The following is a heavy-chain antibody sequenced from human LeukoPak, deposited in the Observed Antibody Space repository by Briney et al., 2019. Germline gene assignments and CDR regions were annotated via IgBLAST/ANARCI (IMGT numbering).Heavy chain of an antibody. D-gene: IGHD3-10*01. Sequence: GESLRLSCAASGFPFSTYWMSWVRQAPGKGLEWVANINQDGTEKYYVDSVKGRFTISRDYAKNSLYLQMNSLRVEDTAVYYCAKVAKYYYGPEPHYFFEQWGQGTPVTASS. CDR2: INQDGTEK. J-gene: IGHJ4*02. CDR3: AKVAKYYYGPEPHYFFEQ. CDR1: GFPFSTYW. V-gene: IGHV3-7*01.